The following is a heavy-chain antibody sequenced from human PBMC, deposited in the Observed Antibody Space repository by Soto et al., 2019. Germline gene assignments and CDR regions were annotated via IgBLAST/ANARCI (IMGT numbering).Heavy chain of an antibody. Sequence: SETLSLKCTVSGGSLSSYYWSWLRQPPGKGLEWIGYIYYSGSTNYNPSLKSRVTISVDTSKNQFSLKLSSVTAADTAVYYCARVTRDGYNFDYGGQGTLVTVSS. J-gene: IGHJ4*02. CDR2: IYYSGST. D-gene: IGHD5-12*01. CDR1: GGSLSSYY. CDR3: ARVTRDGYNFDY. V-gene: IGHV4-59*01.